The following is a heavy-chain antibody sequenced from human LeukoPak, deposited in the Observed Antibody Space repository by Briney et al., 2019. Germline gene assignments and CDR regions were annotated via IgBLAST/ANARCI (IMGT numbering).Heavy chain of an antibody. J-gene: IGHJ4*02. CDR1: SGSISSYY. Sequence: PSETLSLTCTVSSGSISSYYWSWIRQPPGKGLEWIGYIYYSGSTNYNPSLKSRVTISVDTSKNQFSLKLSSVTAADTAVYYCAREGSGRYYFDYWGQGTLVTVSS. V-gene: IGHV4-59*01. CDR3: AREGSGRYYFDY. CDR2: IYYSGST. D-gene: IGHD3-10*01.